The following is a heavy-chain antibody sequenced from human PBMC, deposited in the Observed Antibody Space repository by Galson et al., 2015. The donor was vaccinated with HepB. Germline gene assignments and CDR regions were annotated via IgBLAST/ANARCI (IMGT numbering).Heavy chain of an antibody. CDR2: IFYDGSNR. Sequence: SLRLSCASSRFMFSTYGMHWVRQAPGKGLEWVAVIFYDGSNRYYADPVKGRFTISRDNSKNTLYLQMNSVRAEDTAVYYCAKSESFGEDVDVAFDPWGQGTLVIVSS. CDR3: AKSESFGEDVDVAFDP. J-gene: IGHJ5*02. D-gene: IGHD3-10*01. CDR1: RFMFSTYG. V-gene: IGHV3-33*06.